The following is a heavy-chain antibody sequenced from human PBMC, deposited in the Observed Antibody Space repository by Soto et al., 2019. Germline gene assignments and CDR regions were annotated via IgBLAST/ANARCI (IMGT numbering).Heavy chain of an antibody. V-gene: IGHV3-74*03. J-gene: IGHJ6*02. Sequence: EVQLVESGGGLVQPGGSLRLSCAASGFIFSNYWMHWVRQVPGKGLVWVSRVDIDGSGAKYADSVKGRFTISRDNAKSAVYLQMNSLRVEDTGLYYCAADMFGAGSFGDNYGMDVWGQGTTVIVSS. CDR3: AADMFGAGSFGDNYGMDV. CDR2: VDIDGSGA. D-gene: IGHD3-10*01. CDR1: GFIFSNYW.